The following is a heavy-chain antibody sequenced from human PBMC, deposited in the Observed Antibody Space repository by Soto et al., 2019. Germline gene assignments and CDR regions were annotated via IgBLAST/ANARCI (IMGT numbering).Heavy chain of an antibody. CDR1: GGTFSSYA. V-gene: IGHV1-69*01. D-gene: IGHD2-21*02. J-gene: IGHJ4*02. CDR3: ARGRVPLGGGDWAGDY. Sequence: QVQLVQSGAEVKKPGSSVKVSCKASGGTFSSYAISWVRQAPGQGLEWLGGIIPIFGTANYAQKFQGRVTITADESTSTAYMELSSLRSEDTAVYYCARGRVPLGGGDWAGDYWGQGTLVTVSS. CDR2: IIPIFGTA.